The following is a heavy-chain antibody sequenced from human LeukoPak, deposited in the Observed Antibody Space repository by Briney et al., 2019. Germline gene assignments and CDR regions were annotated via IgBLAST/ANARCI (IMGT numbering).Heavy chain of an antibody. D-gene: IGHD4-17*01. CDR3: ARAFPFDDYGDPDAFDI. CDR1: GVSMSSGACY. CDR2: IYYSGST. J-gene: IGHJ3*02. V-gene: IGHV4-30-4*08. Sequence: SQTLSLTCTVSGVSMSSGACYWSWIRQHPGKGLEWIGNIYYSGSTYYNPSLKSRVTTSVDRSKNQFSLKLTSVTAADTAVYYCARAFPFDDYGDPDAFDIWGQGTMVTVSS.